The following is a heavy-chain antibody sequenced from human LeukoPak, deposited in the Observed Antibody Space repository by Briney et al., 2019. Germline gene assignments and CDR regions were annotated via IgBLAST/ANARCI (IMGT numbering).Heavy chain of an antibody. Sequence: PSETLSLTCAVYGGSFSGYYWSWIRQPPGKGLEWIGEINHSGSTNYNPSLKSRVTISVDTSKNQFSLKLSSVTAADTAVYYGARGRLGMWGFDYWGQGTLVTVSS. CDR2: INHSGST. D-gene: IGHD7-27*01. J-gene: IGHJ4*02. CDR3: ARGRLGMWGFDY. V-gene: IGHV4-34*01. CDR1: GGSFSGYY.